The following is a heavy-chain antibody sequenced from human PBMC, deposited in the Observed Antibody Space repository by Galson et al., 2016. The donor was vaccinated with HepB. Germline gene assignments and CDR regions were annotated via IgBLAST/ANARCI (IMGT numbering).Heavy chain of an antibody. J-gene: IGHJ4*02. CDR3: AKISVQYSYHYWGFDY. CDR1: GFTFSTYA. Sequence: SLRLSCAASGFTFSTYAMSWVRQAPGKGLEWVSGISGSGDTKFDDSVKGRFTISRDNSKTTLYLQMNSRRVEDTAVYYCAKISVQYSYHYWGFDYWGQGTLVTVSS. CDR2: ISGSGDT. V-gene: IGHV3-23*01. D-gene: IGHD5-18*01.